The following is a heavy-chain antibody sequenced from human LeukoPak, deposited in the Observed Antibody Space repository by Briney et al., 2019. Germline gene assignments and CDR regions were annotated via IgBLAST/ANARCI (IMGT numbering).Heavy chain of an antibody. CDR2: INHSGST. Sequence: KAWGVLRLSCAASGFTFSDYYMTWIRQPPGKGLEWIGEINHSGSTNYNPSLKSRVTISVDTSKNQFSLKLSSVTAADTAVYYCAIPGRGYWGQGTLVTVSS. CDR3: AIPGRGY. V-gene: IGHV4-34*08. CDR1: GFTFSDYY. J-gene: IGHJ4*02.